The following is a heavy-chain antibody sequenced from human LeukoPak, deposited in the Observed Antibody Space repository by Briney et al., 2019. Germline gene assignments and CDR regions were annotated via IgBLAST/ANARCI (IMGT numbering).Heavy chain of an antibody. CDR3: ARNPTWAFDI. Sequence: PSETLSLTCTVSGYSISSGYYWGWIRQPPGKGLEWIGSIYHSGSTYYNPSLKSRVTISVDTSKNQFSLKLSSVTAADTAVYYCARNPTWAFDIWGQGTMVTVSS. V-gene: IGHV4-38-2*02. J-gene: IGHJ3*02. CDR2: IYHSGST. D-gene: IGHD2/OR15-2a*01. CDR1: GYSISSGYY.